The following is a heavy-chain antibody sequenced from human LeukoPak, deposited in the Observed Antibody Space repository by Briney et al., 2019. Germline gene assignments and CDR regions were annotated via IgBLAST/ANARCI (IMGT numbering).Heavy chain of an antibody. CDR3: AKDPILTGYYSTFDY. J-gene: IGHJ4*02. V-gene: IGHV3-23*01. CDR1: GFTFSSYA. D-gene: IGHD3-9*01. Sequence: GGSLRLSCAASGFTFSSYAMSWVRQAPGKGLEWVSAISGSGGNTYYADSVKGRFTISRDKSENTLYLQMNSLGAEDTAVYYCAKDPILTGYYSTFDYWGQGTLVTVSS. CDR2: ISGSGGNT.